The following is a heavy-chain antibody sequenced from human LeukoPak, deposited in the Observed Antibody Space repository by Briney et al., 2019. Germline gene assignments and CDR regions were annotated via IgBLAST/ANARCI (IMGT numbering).Heavy chain of an antibody. V-gene: IGHV3-30*02. D-gene: IGHD3-22*01. CDR3: AKGMEYYYDSSGLIDY. Sequence: GGSLRLSCAASGFTFSSYAMHWVRQAPGKGLEWVAFIRYDGSNKYYADSVKGRFTISRDNSKNTLYLQMNSLRAEDTAVYYCAKGMEYYYDSSGLIDYWGQGTLVTVSS. J-gene: IGHJ4*02. CDR1: GFTFSSYA. CDR2: IRYDGSNK.